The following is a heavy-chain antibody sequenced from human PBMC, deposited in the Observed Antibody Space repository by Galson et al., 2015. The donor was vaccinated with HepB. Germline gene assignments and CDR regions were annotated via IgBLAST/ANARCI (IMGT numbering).Heavy chain of an antibody. V-gene: IGHV1-2*02. CDR1: GYTFTGYY. CDR2: INPNSGGT. D-gene: IGHD2-2*01. Sequence: SVKVSCKASGYTFTGYYMHWVRQAPGQGLEWMGWINPNSGGTNYAQKFQGRVTMTRDTSISTAYMELSRLRSDDTAVYYCASPRSGYCSSTSCYGYYFDYWGQGTLVTVSS. J-gene: IGHJ4*02. CDR3: ASPRSGYCSSTSCYGYYFDY.